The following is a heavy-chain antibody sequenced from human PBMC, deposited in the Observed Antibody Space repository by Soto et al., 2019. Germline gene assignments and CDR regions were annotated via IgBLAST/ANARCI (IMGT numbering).Heavy chain of an antibody. D-gene: IGHD6-19*01. CDR1: GFTFSSYW. CDR2: INSDGSST. V-gene: IGHV3-74*01. J-gene: IGHJ3*02. CDR3: ARGSSGNDAFDI. Sequence: GGSLILSCPASGFTFSSYWVHWVRQAPGKGLVWVSRINSDGSSTSYADSVKGRFTISRDNAKNTLYLQMNSLRAEDTAVYYCARGSSGNDAFDIWGQGTMVTVSS.